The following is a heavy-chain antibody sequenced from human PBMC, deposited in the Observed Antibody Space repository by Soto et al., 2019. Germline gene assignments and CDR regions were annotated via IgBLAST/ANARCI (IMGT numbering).Heavy chain of an antibody. CDR3: AKEGGITMIVVYFDY. Sequence: LRLSCAASGFTFSDYAMSWVRQAPEKGLEWVSAISGSGDSTYYTDSVKGRFTISRDNSKNTLYLQMNSLRAEDTAGYYCAKEGGITMIVVYFDYWGQGTLVTVSS. CDR1: GFTFSDYA. V-gene: IGHV3-23*01. D-gene: IGHD3-22*01. J-gene: IGHJ4*02. CDR2: ISGSGDST.